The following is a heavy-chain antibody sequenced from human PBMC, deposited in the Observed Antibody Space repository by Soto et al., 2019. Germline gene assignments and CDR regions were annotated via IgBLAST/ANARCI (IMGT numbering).Heavy chain of an antibody. V-gene: IGHV1-69*06. J-gene: IGHJ6*04. CDR2: INPIFGTA. D-gene: IGHD3-22*01. Sequence: ASVKVSCKASGGTFSSYAISWVRQAPGQGLEWMGGINPIFGTANYAQKFQGRVTITADKPTSTAYMELSSLRSEDTAVYYCARQDYHESSGYQVWGKGTTVTVSS. CDR3: ARQDYHESSGYQV. CDR1: GGTFSSYA.